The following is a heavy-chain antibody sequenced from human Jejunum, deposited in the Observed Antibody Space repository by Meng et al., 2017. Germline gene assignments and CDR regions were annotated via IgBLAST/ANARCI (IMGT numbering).Heavy chain of an antibody. CDR1: GFGFRDYE. J-gene: IGHJ4*02. CDR2: ISRTSITI. V-gene: IGHV3-48*03. CDR3: ARGGPAPGNSYSFDY. D-gene: IGHD6-13*01. Sequence: GGSLRLSCAASGFGFRDYEMTWVRQPPGKGLEWVSYISRTSITIFQADTVRGRFTTSRDNAKNSLFLHMNSLRDDDTAVYFCARGGPAPGNSYSFDYWGQGTVVTVSS.